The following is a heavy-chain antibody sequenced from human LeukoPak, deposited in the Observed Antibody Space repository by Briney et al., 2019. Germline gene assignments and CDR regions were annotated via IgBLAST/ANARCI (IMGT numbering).Heavy chain of an antibody. J-gene: IGHJ1*01. CDR1: GGSISTSGFY. Sequence: SETLSLTCTVSGGSISTSGFYWGWIRQSPGKGLEWIGSIYDSGTTYYNPSLESRLTVSVDTSKNQFSLKLSSVTAADTAVYYCARLRNYCSGGSCYRYFQHWGQGTLVTVSS. CDR2: IYDSGTT. D-gene: IGHD2-15*01. CDR3: ARLRNYCSGGSCYRYFQH. V-gene: IGHV4-39*07.